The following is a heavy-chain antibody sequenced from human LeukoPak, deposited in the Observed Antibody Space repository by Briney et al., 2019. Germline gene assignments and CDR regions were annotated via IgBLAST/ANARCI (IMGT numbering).Heavy chain of an antibody. J-gene: IGHJ4*02. CDR3: ARVNYDSSGYSSGVDY. CDR2: IIPIFGTA. Sequence: SVTVSCKASGGTFSSYAISWVRQAPGQGLEWMGGIIPIFGTANYPQKFQGRVTITADESTSTAYMELSSLRSEDTAVYYCARVNYDSSGYSSGVDYWGQGTLVTVSS. D-gene: IGHD3-22*01. CDR1: GGTFSSYA. V-gene: IGHV1-69*13.